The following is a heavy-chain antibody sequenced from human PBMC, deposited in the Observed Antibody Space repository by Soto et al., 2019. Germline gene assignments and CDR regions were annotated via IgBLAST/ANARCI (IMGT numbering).Heavy chain of an antibody. V-gene: IGHV3-7*01. CDR3: ARYLAYYDFWSGYSDPSWFDP. CDR2: IKQDGSEK. D-gene: IGHD3-3*01. CDR1: VFTFSSYW. J-gene: IGHJ5*02. Sequence: GGSLRLSCAASVFTFSSYWMSWVRQAPGKGLEWVANIKQDGSEKYYVDSVKGRFTISRDNAKNSLYLQMNSLRAEDTAVYYCARYLAYYDFWSGYSDPSWFDPWGQGTLVTVSS.